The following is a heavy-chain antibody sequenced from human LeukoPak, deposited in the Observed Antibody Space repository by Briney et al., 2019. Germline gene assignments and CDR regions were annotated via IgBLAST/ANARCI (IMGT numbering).Heavy chain of an antibody. CDR3: AGSSGKYYYYMDV. J-gene: IGHJ6*03. V-gene: IGHV4-4*02. CDR1: GDSISSSNW. CDR2: IYHSGST. Sequence: SGTLSLTCAVSGDSISSSNWWSWVRQPPGKGLEWIGEIYHSGSTNYNPSLKSRVTISVDTSKNQFSLKLSSVTAADTAVYYCAGSSGKYYYYMDVWGKGTTATVSS. D-gene: IGHD3-10*01.